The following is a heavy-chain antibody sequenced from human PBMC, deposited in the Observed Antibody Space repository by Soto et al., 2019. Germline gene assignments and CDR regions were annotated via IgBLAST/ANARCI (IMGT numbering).Heavy chain of an antibody. CDR1: GFAFSDYA. V-gene: IGHV3-23*01. D-gene: IGHD2-8*01. CDR2: IVGGGHAT. CDR3: AKGKSGVKIDWFDP. Sequence: EVQLLESGGGLVQPGGSLRLSCAASGFAFSDYAMAWVRQARGKGLEWVSSIVGGGHATFYSDSVRGRFTVSRDNSKNSLYLQIDSLRAEDTAMYYCAKGKSGVKIDWFDPWGQGSLVTVSS. J-gene: IGHJ5*02.